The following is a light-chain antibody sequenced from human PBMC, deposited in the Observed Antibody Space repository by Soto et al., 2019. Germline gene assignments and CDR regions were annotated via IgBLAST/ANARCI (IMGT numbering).Light chain of an antibody. J-gene: IGKJ1*01. Sequence: DIQMSQPPSTLSGSVVDRDTITSRASQTISSWLAWYQQKPGKAPKLLIYKASTLKSGVPSRFRGSGSGTQFTLTISSLRPDDFATYFCQQYKSYSPGTFGQGTKVDIK. CDR1: QTISSW. CDR3: QQYKSYSPGT. V-gene: IGKV1-5*03. CDR2: KAS.